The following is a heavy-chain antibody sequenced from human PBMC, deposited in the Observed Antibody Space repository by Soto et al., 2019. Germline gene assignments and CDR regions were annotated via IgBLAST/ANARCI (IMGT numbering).Heavy chain of an antibody. V-gene: IGHV1-69*02. J-gene: IGHJ4*02. CDR2: IIPILGIA. Sequence: QVQLVQSGAEVKKPGSSVKVSCKASGGTFSSYTISWVRQAPGQGLEWMGRIIPILGIANYAQKFQGRVMITADKSTSTAYMELSSLRSEDTAVYYCARQAYDSSGYDDYWGQGTLVTVSS. D-gene: IGHD3-22*01. CDR1: GGTFSSYT. CDR3: ARQAYDSSGYDDY.